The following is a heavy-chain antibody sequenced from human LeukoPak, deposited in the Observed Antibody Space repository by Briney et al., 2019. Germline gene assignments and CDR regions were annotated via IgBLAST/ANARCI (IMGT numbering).Heavy chain of an antibody. CDR3: ATEHQSAPAPSDAFDS. V-gene: IGHV1-18*01. J-gene: IGHJ3*02. CDR2: ISAYNGNT. CDR1: FSTVPSYV. Sequence: ASVKVSFTPAFSTVPSYVSSWLGEAPGQGLEWMGWISAYNGNTNYAQKLQGRVTMTTDRSTSTAYMDLTVFRSDNTAMYYRATEHQSAPAPSDAFDSWGQGTMVTVSS.